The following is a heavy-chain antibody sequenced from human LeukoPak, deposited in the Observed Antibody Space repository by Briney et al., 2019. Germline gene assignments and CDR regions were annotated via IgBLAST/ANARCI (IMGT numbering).Heavy chain of an antibody. Sequence: SETLSLTCTVSGYSISSGYYWGWIRQPPGKGLEWIGSIYHSGSTYYNPSLKSRVAISVDTSKNQFSLKLSSVTAADTAVYYCARDGEWLVPGFDYWGQGTLVTVSS. CDR1: GYSISSGYY. J-gene: IGHJ4*02. CDR3: ARDGEWLVPGFDY. D-gene: IGHD6-19*01. V-gene: IGHV4-38-2*02. CDR2: IYHSGST.